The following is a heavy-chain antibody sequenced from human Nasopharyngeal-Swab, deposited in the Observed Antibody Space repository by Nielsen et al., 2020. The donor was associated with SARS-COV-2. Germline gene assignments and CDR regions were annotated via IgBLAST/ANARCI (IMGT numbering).Heavy chain of an antibody. J-gene: IGHJ4*02. CDR3: AREGLYSSSSDVDY. D-gene: IGHD6-6*01. V-gene: IGHV1-18*01. Sequence: ASVKVSCKASGYTFTSYGIGWVRQAPGQGLEWMGWISAYNGNTNYAQKFQGRVTITRDTSASTAYMELSSLTSEDTAVYYCAREGLYSSSSDVDYWGQGTLVTVSS. CDR2: ISAYNGNT. CDR1: GYTFTSYG.